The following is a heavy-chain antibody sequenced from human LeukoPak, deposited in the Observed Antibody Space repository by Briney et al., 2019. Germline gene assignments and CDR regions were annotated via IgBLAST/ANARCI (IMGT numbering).Heavy chain of an antibody. D-gene: IGHD3-10*01. CDR2: INHSGST. Sequence: PSETLSLTCAVYGGSFSGYYWSWIRQPPGKGLEWIGEINHSGSTNYNPSLKSRITISVDTSKNQFSLKRSSVTAADTAVYYCARRTIGNVLPRYWGQGTLVTVSS. J-gene: IGHJ4*02. CDR1: GGSFSGYY. CDR3: ARRTIGNVLPRY. V-gene: IGHV4-34*01.